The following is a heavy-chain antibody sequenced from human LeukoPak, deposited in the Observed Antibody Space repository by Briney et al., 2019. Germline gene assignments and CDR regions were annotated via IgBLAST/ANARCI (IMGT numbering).Heavy chain of an antibody. CDR2: IYYSGSP. J-gene: IGHJ5*02. V-gene: IGHV4-39*01. CDR3: ARHPVTPPVWFDP. Sequence: FGSIYYSGSPFYNPSLKSRVTISVDTSKNQFSLKLSSVTAADTAVYYCARHPVTPPVWFDPWGQGTLVTVSS. D-gene: IGHD4-17*01.